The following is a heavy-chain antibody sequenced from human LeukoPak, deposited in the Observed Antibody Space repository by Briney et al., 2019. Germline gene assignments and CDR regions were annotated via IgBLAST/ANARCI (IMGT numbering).Heavy chain of an antibody. V-gene: IGHV4-39*02. CDR2: LYISGST. CDR1: SGSISSSSYY. D-gene: IGHD2-15*01. J-gene: IGHJ4*02. Sequence: SETLSLTCTVSSGSISSSSYYWAWIRQPPGKGLEWIGSLYISGSTYYNPSPKSRVTLSVDTSKNHFSLKLSSVTAADTSVYYCARRSSGIYCSGGSCYFDYWGQGTLVTVSS. CDR3: ARRSSGIYCSGGSCYFDY.